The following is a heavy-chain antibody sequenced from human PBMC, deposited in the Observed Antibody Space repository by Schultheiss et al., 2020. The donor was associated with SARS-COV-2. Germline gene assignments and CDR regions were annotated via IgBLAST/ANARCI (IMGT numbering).Heavy chain of an antibody. D-gene: IGHD6-13*01. CDR3: AMYSSSWCFDY. CDR2: IYYSGST. V-gene: IGHV4-31*03. Sequence: SETLSLTCTVSGGSVSSGRYYWSWIRQHPGKGLEWIGYIYYSGSTYYNPSLKSRVTISVDTSKNQFSLKLSSVTAADTAVYYCAMYSSSWCFDYWGQGTLVTFSS. J-gene: IGHJ4*02. CDR1: GGSVSSGRYY.